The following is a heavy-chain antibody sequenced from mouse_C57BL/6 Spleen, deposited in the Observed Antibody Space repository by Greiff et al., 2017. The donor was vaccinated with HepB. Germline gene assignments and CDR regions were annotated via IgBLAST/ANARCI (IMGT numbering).Heavy chain of an antibody. D-gene: IGHD1-1*01. CDR3: ARGLSVVAPHYFDY. Sequence: VQLQQPGAELVMPGASVKLSCKASGYTFTSYWMHWVKQRPGQGLEWIGEIDPSDSYTNYNQKFKGKSTLTVDKSSSTAYMQLSSLTSEDSAVYYCARGLSVVAPHYFDYWGQGTTLTVSS. CDR2: IDPSDSYT. J-gene: IGHJ2*01. V-gene: IGHV1-69*01. CDR1: GYTFTSYW.